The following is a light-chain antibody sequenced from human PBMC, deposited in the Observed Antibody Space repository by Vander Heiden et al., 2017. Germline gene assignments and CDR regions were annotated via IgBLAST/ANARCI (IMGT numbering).Light chain of an antibody. CDR1: SSNIGNNY. V-gene: IGLV1-51*01. Sequence: QSVLTQPPSVSAAPGQKVTIPCSGSSSNIGNNYVSWYQQLPGTAPKLLIYDNNKRPSVIPDRFSGSKSGTSATLGITGLQTGDEADYYCGTWDSSLSAGVFGGGTKLTVL. CDR2: DNN. J-gene: IGLJ2*01. CDR3: GTWDSSLSAGV.